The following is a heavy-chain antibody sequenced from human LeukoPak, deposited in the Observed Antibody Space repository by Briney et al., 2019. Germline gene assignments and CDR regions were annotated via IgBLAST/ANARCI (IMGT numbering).Heavy chain of an antibody. CDR2: ISAYNGNT. D-gene: IGHD3-10*01. CDR3: ARDERAGSGSYKYYYYGMDV. J-gene: IGHJ6*04. V-gene: IGHV1-18*04. Sequence: ASVKVSRKASGYTFTSYGISWVRQAPGQGLEWMGWISAYNGNTNYAQKLQGRVTMTTDTSTSTAYMELRSLRSDDTAVYYCARDERAGSGSYKYYYYGMDVWGKGTTVTVSS. CDR1: GYTFTSYG.